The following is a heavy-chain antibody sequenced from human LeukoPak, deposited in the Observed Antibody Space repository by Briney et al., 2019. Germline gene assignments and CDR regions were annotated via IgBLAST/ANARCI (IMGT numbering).Heavy chain of an antibody. CDR3: AKDSGSWSNYFDY. CDR1: GFTFSSYG. J-gene: IGHJ4*02. Sequence: GGSLRLSCAASGFTFSSYGMHWVRQAPGKGLEWVAFIRYDGSNEYYADSVKGRFTISRDNSKNTLYLQMNGLRPDDTAVYYCAKDSGSWSNYFDYWGQGTLVTVSS. D-gene: IGHD6-13*01. V-gene: IGHV3-30*02. CDR2: IRYDGSNE.